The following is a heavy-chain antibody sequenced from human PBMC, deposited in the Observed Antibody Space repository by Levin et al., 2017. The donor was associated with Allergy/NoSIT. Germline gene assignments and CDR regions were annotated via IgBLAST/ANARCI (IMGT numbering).Heavy chain of an antibody. CDR3: ARGGTQRSFDY. V-gene: IGHV4-59*01. CDR2: IYFSGST. J-gene: IGHJ4*02. CDR1: GGSISSFY. D-gene: IGHD1-7*01. Sequence: PSETLSLTCTVSGGSISSFYWSWIRQPPGKGLEWIGYIYFSGSTNYNPSLKSRVTITVDTSKCQFSLKLTSVTAADTAVYYCARGGTQRSFDYWGQGTLVTVSS.